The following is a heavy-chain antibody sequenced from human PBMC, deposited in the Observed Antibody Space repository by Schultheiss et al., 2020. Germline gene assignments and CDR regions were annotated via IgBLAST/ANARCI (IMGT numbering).Heavy chain of an antibody. J-gene: IGHJ6*01. CDR1: GGSFSGYY. CDR3: ARGKRDSTSWAIAYYYGMDV. V-gene: IGHV4-34*01. Sequence: SVTLSLTCAVYGGSFSGYYWSWIRQPPGKGLEWIGEINHSGSTNYNPSLKSRVTISVDTSKNQFSLKLSSVTAADTAVYYCARGKRDSTSWAIAYYYGMDVWGQGTTVTVS. D-gene: IGHD2-2*01. CDR2: INHSGST.